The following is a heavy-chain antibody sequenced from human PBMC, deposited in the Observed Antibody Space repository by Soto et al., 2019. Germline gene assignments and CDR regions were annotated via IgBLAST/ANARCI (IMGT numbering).Heavy chain of an antibody. CDR2: ISFDGSKE. D-gene: IGHD5-18*01. CDR3: AKDLRLWSKDYYYSGMDV. J-gene: IGHJ6*02. Sequence: QVQLVESGGGVVQPGRSLRLSCAASGFTFSSSGMHWFRQAPGKGLEWVAVISFDGSKEFYADPVKGRFTISRDNSKNTLYLQMNSLRAEDTAVYYCAKDLRLWSKDYYYSGMDVWGQGTTVTVSS. CDR1: GFTFSSSG. V-gene: IGHV3-30*18.